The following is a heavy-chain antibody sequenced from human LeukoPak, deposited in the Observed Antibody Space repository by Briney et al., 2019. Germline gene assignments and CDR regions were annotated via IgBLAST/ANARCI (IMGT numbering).Heavy chain of an antibody. V-gene: IGHV3-74*01. Sequence: TGGSLRLSCAASGFTFSNYWMHWVRQAPGKGLVWVSRVNRDGGSTGYADSVEGRFAISRDNAKNTLYLQMSGLRAEDTAVYYCARGFDSSGEDYWGQGTLVTVSS. CDR2: VNRDGGST. J-gene: IGHJ4*02. CDR1: GFTFSNYW. D-gene: IGHD3-22*01. CDR3: ARGFDSSGEDY.